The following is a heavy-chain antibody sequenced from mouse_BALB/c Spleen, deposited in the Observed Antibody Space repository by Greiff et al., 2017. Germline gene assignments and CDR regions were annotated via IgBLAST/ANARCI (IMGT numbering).Heavy chain of an antibody. Sequence: VKVEESGPGLVAPSQSLSITCTVSGFSLTSYGVHWVRQPPGKGLEWLGVIWAGGSTNYNSALMSRLSISKDNSKSQVFLKMNSLQTDDTAMYYCARGAYYGVDYWGQGTTLTVSS. J-gene: IGHJ2*01. V-gene: IGHV2-9*02. CDR2: IWAGGST. D-gene: IGHD1-1*01. CDR1: GFSLTSYG. CDR3: ARGAYYGVDY.